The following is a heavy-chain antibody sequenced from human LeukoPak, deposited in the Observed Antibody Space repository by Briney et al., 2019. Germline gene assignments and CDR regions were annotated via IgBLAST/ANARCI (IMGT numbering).Heavy chain of an antibody. V-gene: IGHV4-61*02. CDR3: ARVGYDILTGYVFDY. J-gene: IGHJ4*02. CDR1: GGSISSGSCY. CDR2: IYTSGST. Sequence: SETLSLTCTVSGGSISSGSCYWSWIRQPAGKGLEWIGRIYTSGSTNYNPSLKSRVTISVDTSKNQFSLKLSSVTAADTAVYYCARVGYDILTGYVFDYWGQGTLVTVSS. D-gene: IGHD3-9*01.